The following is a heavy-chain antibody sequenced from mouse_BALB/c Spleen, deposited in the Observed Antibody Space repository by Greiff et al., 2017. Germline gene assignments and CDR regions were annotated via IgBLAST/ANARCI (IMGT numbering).Heavy chain of an antibody. J-gene: IGHJ3*01. Sequence: EVQLVESGGGLVKPGGSLKLSCAASGFTFSSYAMSWVRQTPEKRLEWVASISSGGSTYYPDSVKGRFTISRDNARNILYLQMSSLRSEDTAMYYCARGRGYDYWFAYWGQGTLVTVSA. V-gene: IGHV5-6-5*01. CDR2: ISSGGST. D-gene: IGHD2-4*01. CDR1: GFTFSSYA. CDR3: ARGRGYDYWFAY.